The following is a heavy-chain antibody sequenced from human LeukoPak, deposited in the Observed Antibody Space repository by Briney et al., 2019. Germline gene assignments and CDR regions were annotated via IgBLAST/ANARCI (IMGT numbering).Heavy chain of an antibody. CDR3: ATMVRGVIWAFYI. CDR1: GFTFSSYT. J-gene: IGHJ3*02. D-gene: IGHD3-10*01. V-gene: IGHV4-34*08. Sequence: SGGSLRLSCAASGFTFSSYTMNGVRQAPGKGLEWIGEINHSESTNYNPSLKSRVTISVDTSKNQFSLKLSSVTAADTAVYFCATMVRGVIWAFYIWGQGTMVTVSS. CDR2: INHSEST.